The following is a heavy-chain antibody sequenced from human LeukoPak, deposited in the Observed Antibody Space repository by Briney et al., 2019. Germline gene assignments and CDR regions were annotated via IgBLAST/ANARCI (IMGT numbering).Heavy chain of an antibody. J-gene: IGHJ3*02. CDR1: GFTFSDYY. CDR2: IKPDGSEK. D-gene: IGHD2-15*01. CDR3: AREDMWAFDI. Sequence: GGSLRLSCAASGFTFSDYYMSWVRQAPGKGLEWVANIKPDGSEKYYVDSVKGRFIISRDNAKNSLYLQMNSLRAEDTAVYYCAREDMWAFDIWGQGTMVTVSS. V-gene: IGHV3-7*01.